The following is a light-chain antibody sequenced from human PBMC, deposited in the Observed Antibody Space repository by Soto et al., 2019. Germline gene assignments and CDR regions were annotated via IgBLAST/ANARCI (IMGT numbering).Light chain of an antibody. CDR1: SSNIGDYNY. CDR2: EVS. Sequence: QSALTQPASVSGSPGQSITFPCTGTSSNIGDYNYVSWYQQHPGKAPKLLIYEVSNRPSGVSNRFSGSKSGNTASLTISGLQAEDEADYYCSSYRSGSTLIVVFGGGTKVTVL. V-gene: IGLV2-14*01. J-gene: IGLJ2*01. CDR3: SSYRSGSTLIVV.